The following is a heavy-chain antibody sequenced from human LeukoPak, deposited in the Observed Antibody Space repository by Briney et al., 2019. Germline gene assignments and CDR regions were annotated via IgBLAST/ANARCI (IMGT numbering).Heavy chain of an antibody. CDR3: ARVSAAAGTYPSDL. V-gene: IGHV1-2*02. CDR1: GYSFTDYH. CDR2: INPNSGDT. D-gene: IGHD6-13*01. Sequence: ASVKVSCKASGYSFTDYHIHWVRQAPGQGLEWMGWINPNSGDTNYAPKFQGRVTMTRDTSISTAYMEVTSLRFDDTAVYYCARVSAAAGTYPSDLWGQGSLVTVSS. J-gene: IGHJ4*02.